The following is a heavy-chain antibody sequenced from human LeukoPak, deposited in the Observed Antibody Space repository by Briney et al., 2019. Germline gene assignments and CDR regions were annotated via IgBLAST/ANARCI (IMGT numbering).Heavy chain of an antibody. D-gene: IGHD3-10*01. J-gene: IGHJ4*02. Sequence: PGGSLRFSCGASGFTFNNYAMSWVRQAPGKGLEWVSGITGSRDTTFHEDSVKGRFTISIDSSTDTLFLHMNSLRVDDTAVYYCATGKLWSPGPTFDYWGQGILVTVSS. CDR2: ITGSRDTT. CDR1: GFTFNNYA. CDR3: ATGKLWSPGPTFDY. V-gene: IGHV3-23*01.